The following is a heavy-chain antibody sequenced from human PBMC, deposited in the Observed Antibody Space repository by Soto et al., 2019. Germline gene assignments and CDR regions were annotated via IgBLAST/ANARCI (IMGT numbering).Heavy chain of an antibody. CDR3: ARLDRDDRGCYVFIYSEY. Sequence: QVTLKASGPVLVKPTETLTLTCTVSGFSLSDARVGVNWIRQPPGKALEWLAHIFSNDEKSFSTSLKSRLTVSKDTSKTQVVLTMTNMDPVDTATYYCARLDRDDRGCYVFIYSEYWGQGTLVTVSS. J-gene: IGHJ4*02. D-gene: IGHD2-15*01. CDR1: GFSLSDARVG. CDR2: IFSNDEK. V-gene: IGHV2-26*01.